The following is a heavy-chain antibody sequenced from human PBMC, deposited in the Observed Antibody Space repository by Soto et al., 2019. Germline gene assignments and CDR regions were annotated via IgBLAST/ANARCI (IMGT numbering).Heavy chain of an antibody. J-gene: IGHJ4*02. CDR3: AKEGGLSGSYYISSSYYFDY. V-gene: IGHV3-30*18. CDR2: ISYDGSNT. Sequence: QVRLVESGGGVVQPGRSLRLSCVASGFTFSSYGMHWVRQAPGKGLEGVAIISYDGSNTYYADSVKGRFTISRDNSKNTLYLQMNSLRAEDTSVYYCAKEGGLSGSYYISSSYYFDYWGQGTLVTVSS. D-gene: IGHD1-26*01. CDR1: GFTFSSYG.